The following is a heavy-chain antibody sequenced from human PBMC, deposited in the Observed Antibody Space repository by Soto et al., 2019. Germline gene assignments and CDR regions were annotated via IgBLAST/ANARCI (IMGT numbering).Heavy chain of an antibody. V-gene: IGHV3-11*01. D-gene: IGHD3-10*01. Sequence: GGSLRLSCEASGSNFNDYYMSWIRQAPGKGLEWVSDINSDGTTTHYADSVKGRFTISRDNAKNSLYLQMVSLRVDDTAVYYCSRDAWGGPSGQGTLVTVSS. CDR3: SRDAWGGP. CDR1: GSNFNDYY. CDR2: INSDGTTT. J-gene: IGHJ5*02.